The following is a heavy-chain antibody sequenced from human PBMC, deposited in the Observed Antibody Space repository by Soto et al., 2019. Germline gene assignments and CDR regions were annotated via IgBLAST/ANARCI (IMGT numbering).Heavy chain of an antibody. D-gene: IGHD2-15*01. Sequence: EVQLLESGGGLVQPGGSLRLSSAASGFTFSSYALSWVRQAPGKGLEWVSAISSSGGGTYYADSVKGRFTISRDNSKNTLYLQMNGLRAEDTALYYCAKGTDIVVEVAATDFDYWGQGTLVTVSS. CDR2: ISSSGGGT. CDR1: GFTFSSYA. CDR3: AKGTDIVVEVAATDFDY. J-gene: IGHJ4*02. V-gene: IGHV3-23*01.